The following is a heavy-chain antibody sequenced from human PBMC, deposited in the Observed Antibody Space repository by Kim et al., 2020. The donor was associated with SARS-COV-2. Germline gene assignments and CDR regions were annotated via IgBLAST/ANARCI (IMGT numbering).Heavy chain of an antibody. J-gene: IGHJ4*02. CDR3: AKVRGSSWYYFDY. V-gene: IGHV3-23*01. Sequence: ADSVKGRFTIARDNPKNTLYLQMNSLRAEDTAVYYCAKVRGSSWYYFDYWGQGTLVTVSS. D-gene: IGHD6-13*01.